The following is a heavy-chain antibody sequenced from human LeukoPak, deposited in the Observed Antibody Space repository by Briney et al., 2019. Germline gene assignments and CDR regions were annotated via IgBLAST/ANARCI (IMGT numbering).Heavy chain of an antibody. CDR3: AKDDNYIRFLS. CDR2: ISGSGGNT. D-gene: IGHD3-16*01. V-gene: IGHV3-23*01. CDR1: GFTFSSYG. J-gene: IGHJ5*02. Sequence: GGSLRLSCAASGFTFSSYGMSWVRQAPGKGLEWVSGISGSGGNTYYADSVKGRFTISRDNSKNTLYLQMNSLRAEDTAVYYCAKDDNYIRFLSWGQGTLVTVSS.